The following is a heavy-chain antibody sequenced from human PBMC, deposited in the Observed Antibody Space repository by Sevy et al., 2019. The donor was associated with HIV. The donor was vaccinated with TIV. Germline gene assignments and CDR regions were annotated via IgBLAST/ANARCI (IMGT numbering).Heavy chain of an antibody. D-gene: IGHD1-26*01. CDR3: ARDRDLSGSYVEYYYYAMDV. CDR2: IDPSGST. J-gene: IGHJ6*02. V-gene: IGHV1-46*01. Sequence: ASVKVSCKASGYTFTTYYIHWVRQAPGQGLEWMGLIDPSGSTRYAQKFQGRVSMTGDTSTTTLYMELSSLTSEDTAVYYCARDRDLSGSYVEYYYYAMDVWGQGTTVTVSS. CDR1: GYTFTTYY.